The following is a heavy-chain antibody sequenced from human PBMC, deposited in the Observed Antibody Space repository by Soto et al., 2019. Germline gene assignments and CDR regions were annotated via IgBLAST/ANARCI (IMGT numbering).Heavy chain of an antibody. Sequence: PVESLTISCNVSGNDFATYWIVWVLQMPGKGLEWMGIIYPGDSDTKYSPSFQGQVTISVDKSISTAYLQWSSLKASDTAMYYCARQRYNSGPTDNDMDVWGQGTTVTVSS. CDR1: GNDFATYW. J-gene: IGHJ6*02. V-gene: IGHV5-51*01. D-gene: IGHD6-19*01. CDR3: ARQRYNSGPTDNDMDV. CDR2: IYPGDSDT.